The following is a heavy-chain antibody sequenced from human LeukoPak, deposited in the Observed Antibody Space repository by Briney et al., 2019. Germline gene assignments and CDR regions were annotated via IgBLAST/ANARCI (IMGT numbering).Heavy chain of an antibody. D-gene: IGHD6-6*01. CDR2: IYYSGST. V-gene: IGHV4-34*01. Sequence: SETLSLTCAVYGGSFSGYYWSWIRQPPGKGLEWIGSIYYSGSTYYNPSLKSRVTISVDTSKNQFSLKLSSVTAADTAVYYCARTIAARPYFGYWGQGTLVTVS. CDR3: ARTIAARPYFGY. J-gene: IGHJ4*02. CDR1: GGSFSGYY.